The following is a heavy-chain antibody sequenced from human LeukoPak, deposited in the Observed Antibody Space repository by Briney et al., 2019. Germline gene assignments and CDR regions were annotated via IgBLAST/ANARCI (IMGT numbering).Heavy chain of an antibody. CDR3: ARGQWVVGVDYFDY. J-gene: IGHJ4*02. Sequence: SETLSLTCTVSGGSISSGSYYWSGIRQPAGKGLEWIGRIYTSGSTNYNPSLKSRVTISVDTSKNQFSLKLSSVTAADTAAYYCARGQWVVGVDYFDYWGQGTLVTVSS. D-gene: IGHD6-19*01. V-gene: IGHV4-61*02. CDR1: GGSISSGSYY. CDR2: IYTSGST.